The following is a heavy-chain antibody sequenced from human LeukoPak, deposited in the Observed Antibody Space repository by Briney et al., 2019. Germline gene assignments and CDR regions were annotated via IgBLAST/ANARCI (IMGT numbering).Heavy chain of an antibody. CDR1: DFPFSSYW. J-gene: IGHJ4*02. V-gene: IGHV3-7*01. CDR2: IKQDGSET. Sequence: GGSLRLSCAASDFPFSSYWIPWVRQSPGKGLEGVANIKQDGSETYYVDSVMGRFTIYRNNAKYSLYLQMNGLRADDTAVYYCARGGGYYIYWGQGTLVTVSS. CDR3: ARGGGYYIY. D-gene: IGHD3-22*01.